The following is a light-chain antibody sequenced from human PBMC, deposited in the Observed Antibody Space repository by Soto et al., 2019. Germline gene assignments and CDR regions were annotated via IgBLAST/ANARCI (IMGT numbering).Light chain of an antibody. CDR3: SSYTSTSTYV. CDR2: NVN. J-gene: IGLJ1*01. Sequence: QSVLTQPASVSGSPGQWITISCTGTSSDVGGYNSVSWYQQHPGKAPKLMIYNVNNRPSGISNRFSGSKSGNTASLTISGLQAEDEADYYCSSYTSTSTYVFGTGTKVTVL. V-gene: IGLV2-14*03. CDR1: SSDVGGYNS.